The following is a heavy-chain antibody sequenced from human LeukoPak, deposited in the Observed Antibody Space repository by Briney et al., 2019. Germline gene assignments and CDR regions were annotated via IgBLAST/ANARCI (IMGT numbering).Heavy chain of an antibody. D-gene: IGHD6-19*01. CDR1: GFTFSKYW. V-gene: IGHV3-74*01. Sequence: QSGGSLRLSCAASGFTFSKYWMLWVRHAPGKGLESVSRINTDGTVTTYADSVKGRFTVSRDNADNTMFLQMSSVRDEDTAVYYCATKQWLAPPPDSWGQGTPVTVSS. CDR3: ATKQWLAPPPDS. CDR2: INTDGTVT. J-gene: IGHJ4*02.